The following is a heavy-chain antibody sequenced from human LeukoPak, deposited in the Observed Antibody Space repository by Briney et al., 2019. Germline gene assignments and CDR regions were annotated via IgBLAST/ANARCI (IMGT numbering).Heavy chain of an antibody. CDR1: GFRFSDYY. J-gene: IGHJ4*02. CDR3: ASNYYDSSGYFH. CDR2: ISSSSRDT. D-gene: IGHD3-22*01. V-gene: IGHV3-11*06. Sequence: PGGSLRLSCAASGFRFSDYYMNWIRQAPGKGLEWISYISSSSRDTKYADSVKGRFTISRDNAKNSLYLQMNSLRAEDTAVYYCASNYYDSSGYFHWGQGTLVTVSS.